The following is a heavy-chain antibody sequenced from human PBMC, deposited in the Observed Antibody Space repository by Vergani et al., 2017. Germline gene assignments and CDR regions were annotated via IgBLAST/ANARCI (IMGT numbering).Heavy chain of an antibody. Sequence: QVQLVESGGGVVQPGRSLRLSCAASGFTFSSYGMHWVRQAPGKGLEWVAVIWYDGSNKYYADSVKGRFAISRDNSKNTLYLQMNSLRAEDTAVYYCAKFPGSSSSVDYWGQGTLVTVSS. V-gene: IGHV3-33*06. CDR2: IWYDGSNK. CDR3: AKFPGSSSSVDY. D-gene: IGHD6-6*01. CDR1: GFTFSSYG. J-gene: IGHJ4*02.